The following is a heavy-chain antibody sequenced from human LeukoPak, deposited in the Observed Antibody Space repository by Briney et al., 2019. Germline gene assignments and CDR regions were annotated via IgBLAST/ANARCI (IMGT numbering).Heavy chain of an antibody. CDR1: GFTYRNHG. Sequence: PGRSLRLSCVASGFTYRNHGMHWVRQAPGRGLEWVAVIWYDGSQEYYADSVKGRFTISRDNSKNTLDLQMNSLRAEDTAVYYCARDSGELRNSFDIWGHGTMVTVSS. J-gene: IGHJ3*02. CDR3: ARDSGELRNSFDI. D-gene: IGHD1-7*01. CDR2: IWYDGSQE. V-gene: IGHV3-33*01.